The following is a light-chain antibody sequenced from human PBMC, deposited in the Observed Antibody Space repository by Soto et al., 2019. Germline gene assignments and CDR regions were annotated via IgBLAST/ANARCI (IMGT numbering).Light chain of an antibody. CDR3: QQSYSTLSIT. Sequence: DSEMTQSPSSLSGSVGDRVTSTWRASQSISSYLNWYQQKPGKAPKLLIYAASSLQSGVPSRFSGSGSGTDFTLTISSLQPEDFATYYCQQSYSTLSITFGQGTRLEIK. CDR1: QSISSY. J-gene: IGKJ5*01. CDR2: AAS. V-gene: IGKV1-39*01.